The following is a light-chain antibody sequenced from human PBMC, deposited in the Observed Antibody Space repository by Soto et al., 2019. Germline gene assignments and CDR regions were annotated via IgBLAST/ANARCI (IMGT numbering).Light chain of an antibody. V-gene: IGKV3D-15*01. CDR2: DVS. CDR1: QSVSNN. CDR3: QQYNNWPPIT. Sequence: EIVLTQSPGTLSLSPGERATLSCRASQSVSNNYLAWYQQKPGQAPRLLIYDVSNRATGIPARFSGSGSGTEFTLTISSLQSEDFAVYYCQQYNNWPPITFGQGTRLEIK. J-gene: IGKJ5*01.